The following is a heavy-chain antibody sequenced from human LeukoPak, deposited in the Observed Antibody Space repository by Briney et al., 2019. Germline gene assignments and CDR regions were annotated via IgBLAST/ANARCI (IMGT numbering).Heavy chain of an antibody. Sequence: GGSLRLSCAASGLTFSSYWMSWVRQAPGKGLEWVANIKQDGSEKYYVDSVKGRFTISRDNAKNSLYLQMNSLRAEDTAVYYCAELGITMIGGVWGKGTTVTTSS. V-gene: IGHV3-7*01. J-gene: IGHJ6*04. CDR3: AELGITMIGGV. D-gene: IGHD3-10*02. CDR2: IKQDGSEK. CDR1: GLTFSSYW.